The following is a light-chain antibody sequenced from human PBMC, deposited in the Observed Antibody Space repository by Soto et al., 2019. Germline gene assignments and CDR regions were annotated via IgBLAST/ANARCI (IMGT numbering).Light chain of an antibody. V-gene: IGLV1-40*01. J-gene: IGLJ2*01. CDR3: QSYDSSLSGSV. CDR2: GNS. Sequence: QSVLTQPPSVSGAQGKRATIPSPGGSSTIGAGYDVHWYQQLPGTAPKLLIYGNSNRPSGVPDRFSGSKSGTSASLAITGLQAEDEADYYCQSYDSSLSGSVFGGGTKLTVL. CDR1: SSTIGAGYD.